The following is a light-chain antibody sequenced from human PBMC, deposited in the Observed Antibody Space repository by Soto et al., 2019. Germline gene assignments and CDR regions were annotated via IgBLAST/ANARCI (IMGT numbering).Light chain of an antibody. CDR3: QQYNSYPWT. CDR2: DAS. J-gene: IGKJ1*01. V-gene: IGKV1-5*01. CDR1: QSISGW. Sequence: IQMTKSPSTLSASVGDIASITGRASQSISGWLAWYQQKPGKAPKLLIYDASSLESGVPSRFSGSGSGTEFTLTVTSLQPHDFATYYCQQYNSYPWTFGQGTKVDIK.